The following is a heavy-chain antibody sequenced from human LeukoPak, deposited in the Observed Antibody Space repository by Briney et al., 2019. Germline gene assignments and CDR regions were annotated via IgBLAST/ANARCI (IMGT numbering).Heavy chain of an antibody. J-gene: IGHJ4*02. V-gene: IGHV4-39*01. CDR1: GGSISSSSYY. Sequence: SQTLSLTCTVSGGSISSSSYYWGWIRQPPGKGLEWIGSIYYSGSTYYNPSLKSRVTISVDTSKNQFSLKLSSVTAADTAVYYCARLVRDGYDYYFDYWGQGTLVTVSS. D-gene: IGHD5-24*01. CDR2: IYYSGST. CDR3: ARLVRDGYDYYFDY.